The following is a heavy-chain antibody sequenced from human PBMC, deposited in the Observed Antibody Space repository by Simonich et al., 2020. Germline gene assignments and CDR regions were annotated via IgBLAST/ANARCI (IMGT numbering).Heavy chain of an antibody. V-gene: IGHV3-30*07. CDR1: GFTFSSFA. Sequence: QVQLVESGGGVVQPGRSLRLSCAASGFTFSSFAMHWVRQAPGKGLEWVAVISYDGSNKYYADSGKGRITISRDNSKNTLYLQMNSLRAEDTAVYYCARDAGGSGSYYYYYYYMDVWGKGTTVTVSS. CDR2: ISYDGSNK. D-gene: IGHD3-10*01. J-gene: IGHJ6*03. CDR3: ARDAGGSGSYYYYYYYMDV.